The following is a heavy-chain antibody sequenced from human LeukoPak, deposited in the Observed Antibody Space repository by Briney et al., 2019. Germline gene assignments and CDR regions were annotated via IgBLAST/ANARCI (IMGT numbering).Heavy chain of an antibody. CDR3: AREEYGDHLWW. J-gene: IGHJ4*02. D-gene: IGHD4-17*01. Sequence: GGSLRLSCAASGFIFSSYWMSWVRQAPGKGLEWVANIKQDGSEKYYVDSVKGPFSISRDNAKNSLYLQMNGLRAEDTAVYYCAREEYGDHLWWWGQGTPVTVSS. V-gene: IGHV3-7*01. CDR2: IKQDGSEK. CDR1: GFIFSSYW.